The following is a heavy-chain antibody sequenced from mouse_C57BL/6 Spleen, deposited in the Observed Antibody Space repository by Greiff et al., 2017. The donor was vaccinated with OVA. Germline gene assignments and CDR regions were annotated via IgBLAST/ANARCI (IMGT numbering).Heavy chain of an antibody. CDR3: AREATAVGGYFDV. D-gene: IGHD1-1*01. CDR2: IYPRSGNT. Sequence: VKLQESGAELARPGASVKLSCKASGYTFTSYGISWVKQRTGQGLEWIGEIYPRSGNTYYNEKFKGKATLTADKSSSTAYMELRSLTSEDSAVYFCAREATAVGGYFDVWGTGTTVTVSS. CDR1: GYTFTSYG. V-gene: IGHV1-81*01. J-gene: IGHJ1*03.